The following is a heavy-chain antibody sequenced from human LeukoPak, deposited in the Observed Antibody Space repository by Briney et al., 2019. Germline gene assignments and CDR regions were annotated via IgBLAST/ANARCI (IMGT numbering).Heavy chain of an antibody. CDR2: ITTGRGDT. V-gene: IGHV1-3*03. D-gene: IGHD3-22*01. CDR3: ARAITMIVVVPSGPFDY. J-gene: IGHJ4*02. Sequence: ASVKVSCKASGYTFTDYALHWVRQAPGQSLEWMGWITTGRGDTQYSQAFQRRITITRDKSTSTAYMELSSLRSEDTAVYYCARAITMIVVVPSGPFDYWGQGTLVTVSS. CDR1: GYTFTDYA.